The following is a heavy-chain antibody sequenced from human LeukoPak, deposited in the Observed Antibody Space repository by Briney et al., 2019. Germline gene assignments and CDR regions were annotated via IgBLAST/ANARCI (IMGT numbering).Heavy chain of an antibody. CDR1: GFTFDDYG. J-gene: IGHJ4*02. CDR2: ISWNGGST. V-gene: IGHV3-20*04. CDR3: ARANYGYYFDY. Sequence: GGSLRLSCAASGFTFDDYGMSWVRHAPGKGLECVSGISWNGGSTGYADSVKGRSIISRDNDKNSLYLQMNSLRAEDTALYYCARANYGYYFDYWGQGTLVTVSS. D-gene: IGHD4-17*01.